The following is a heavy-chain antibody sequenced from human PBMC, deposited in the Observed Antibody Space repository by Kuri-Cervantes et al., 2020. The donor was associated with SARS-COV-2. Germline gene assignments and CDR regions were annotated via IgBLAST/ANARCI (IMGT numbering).Heavy chain of an antibody. CDR3: ATWELLGGY. J-gene: IGHJ4*02. V-gene: IGHV4-34*08. D-gene: IGHD1-26*01. CDR1: GFTFSSYA. Sequence: GSLRLSCAASGFTFSSYAMSWIRQPPGKGLEWIGEINHSGSTNYNPSLKSRVTISVDTSKNQFSLKLSSVTAADTAVYYCATWELLGGYWGQGTLVTVSS. CDR2: INHSGST.